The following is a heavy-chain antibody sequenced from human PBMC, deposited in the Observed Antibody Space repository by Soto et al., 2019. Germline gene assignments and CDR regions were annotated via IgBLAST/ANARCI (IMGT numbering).Heavy chain of an antibody. J-gene: IGHJ1*01. Sequence: EVQLVESGGGLVQPGGSLRLSCAASGFTFSSYWMSWVRQAPGKGLEWVANIKQDGSEKYYVDSVKGRFTISRDNAKNSLYLQMNSLRAEDTAVYYCARAKIAVAGFGYFQHWGQGTLVNVSS. V-gene: IGHV3-7*03. D-gene: IGHD6-19*01. CDR1: GFTFSSYW. CDR3: ARAKIAVAGFGYFQH. CDR2: IKQDGSEK.